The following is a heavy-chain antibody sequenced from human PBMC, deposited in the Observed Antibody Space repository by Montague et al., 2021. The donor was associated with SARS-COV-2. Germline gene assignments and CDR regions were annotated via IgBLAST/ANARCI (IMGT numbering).Heavy chain of an antibody. Sequence: TLSLTCTVSGDSISSGGYYWSWIRQHPGKGLEWIGYISYSGDTYYTPSLKSRITMSVDASNNQFSLKLGSVTAADTAVYYCARDSSWTPFDFWGQGTLVTVSS. CDR2: ISYSGDT. V-gene: IGHV4-31*03. D-gene: IGHD3/OR15-3a*01. J-gene: IGHJ4*02. CDR1: GDSISSGGYY. CDR3: ARDSSWTPFDF.